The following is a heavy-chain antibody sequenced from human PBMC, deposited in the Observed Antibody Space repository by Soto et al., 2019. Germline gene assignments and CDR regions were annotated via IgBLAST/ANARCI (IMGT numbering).Heavy chain of an antibody. CDR3: ASTPSVVTAPYYYYYGMDV. Sequence: SETLSLTCTVSGVSISSGCYYWSWIRQPPGKGLEWIGYIYYSGSTNYNPSLKSRVTISVDTSKNQFSLKLSSVTAADTAVYYCASTPSVVTAPYYYYYGMDVWGQGTTVTVSS. V-gene: IGHV4-61*01. CDR2: IYYSGST. J-gene: IGHJ6*02. CDR1: GVSISSGCYY. D-gene: IGHD2-21*02.